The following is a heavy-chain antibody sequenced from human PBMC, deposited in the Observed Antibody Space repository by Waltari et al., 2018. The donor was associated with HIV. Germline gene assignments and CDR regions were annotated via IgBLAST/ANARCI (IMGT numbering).Heavy chain of an antibody. CDR1: GFTFNNFA. V-gene: IGHV3-23*04. J-gene: IGHJ4*02. CDR2: SSGSGGTT. CDR3: AKAVMETAVSSPVDC. D-gene: IGHD5-18*01. Sequence: EVQLVESGGGLVQPGGSLRLSCTASGFTFNNFAMSWVRQAPGKGLEWVSVSSGSGGTTYYADSVKGRFTVSRDNFKNTVYLQMNSLRAGDTAIYYCAKAVMETAVSSPVDCWGQGALVTVSS.